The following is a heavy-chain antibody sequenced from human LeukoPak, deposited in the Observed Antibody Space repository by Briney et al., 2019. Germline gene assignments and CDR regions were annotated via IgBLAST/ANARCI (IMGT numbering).Heavy chain of an antibody. V-gene: IGHV4-4*02. J-gene: IGHJ3*02. CDR1: GGSISSSNW. CDR3: ATRNKYYDSSGYGDAFDI. Sequence: SETLSLTCAVSGGSISSSNWWSWVRQPPGKGLEWIGEIYHSGSTNYNPSLKSRVTISVDKSKNQFSLKLSSVTAADTAVYYCATRNKYYDSSGYGDAFDIWGQGTMVTVSS. CDR2: IYHSGST. D-gene: IGHD3-22*01.